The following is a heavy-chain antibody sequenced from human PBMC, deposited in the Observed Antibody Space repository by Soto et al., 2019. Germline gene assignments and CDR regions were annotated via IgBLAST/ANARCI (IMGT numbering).Heavy chain of an antibody. CDR3: ARAEGRDTAMVPSNY. D-gene: IGHD5-18*01. V-gene: IGHV4-34*01. CDR2: INHSGST. Sequence: SETLSLTCAVYGGSFSVYYWSWIRHPPGKGLEWIGEINHSGSTNYNPSLKSRVTISVDTSKNQFSLKLSSVTAADTAVYYCARAEGRDTAMVPSNYWGQGTLVTVSS. J-gene: IGHJ4*02. CDR1: GGSFSVYY.